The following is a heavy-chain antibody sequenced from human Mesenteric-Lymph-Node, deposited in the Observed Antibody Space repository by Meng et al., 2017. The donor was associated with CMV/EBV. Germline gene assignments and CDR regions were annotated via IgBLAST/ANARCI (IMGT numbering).Heavy chain of an antibody. CDR2: ISGSGDSM. J-gene: IGHJ6*02. D-gene: IGHD1-7*01. CDR3: AGGYNWNSYYYYYGMDV. Sequence: GESLKISCTASGFRLSDYYMTWIRQAPEKGLEWVSYISGSGDSMYYTESVKGRFTISRDNAKNSLYLQMNSLRAEDTAVYYCAGGYNWNSYYYYYGMDVWGQGTTVTVSS. V-gene: IGHV3-11*04. CDR1: GFRLSDYY.